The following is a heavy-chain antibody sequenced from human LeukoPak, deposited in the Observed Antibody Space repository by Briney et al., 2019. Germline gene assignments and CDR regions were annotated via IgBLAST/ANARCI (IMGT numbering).Heavy chain of an antibody. V-gene: IGHV3-30*03. CDR3: ARYRLGYSGYAYFEY. J-gene: IGHJ4*02. CDR2: ISYDGTKE. CDR1: GFTFRDYG. D-gene: IGHD5-12*01. Sequence: GGSLRLSCAASGFTFRDYGMHWVRQAPGGGLEWVALISYDGTKEYYADSVKGRFTISRDNAKNSLYLQMNSLRAEDTAVYYCARYRLGYSGYAYFEYWGQGTLVTVSS.